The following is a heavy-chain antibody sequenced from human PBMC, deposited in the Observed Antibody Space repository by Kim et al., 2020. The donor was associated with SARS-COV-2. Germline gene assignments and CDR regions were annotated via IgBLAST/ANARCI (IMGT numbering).Heavy chain of an antibody. CDR2: IKGKTDGGTT. CDR1: GFTFSNAW. Sequence: GSLRLSCAASGFTFSNAWMSWVRQAPGKGLEWVGRIKGKTDGGTTDYAAPVKGRFTISRDDSKNTLYLQMNSLKTEDTAVYYCTTPSGSNYYYYYYGMDVWGQGTTVTVSS. V-gene: IGHV3-15*01. D-gene: IGHD4-4*01. J-gene: IGHJ6*02. CDR3: TTPSGSNYYYYYYGMDV.